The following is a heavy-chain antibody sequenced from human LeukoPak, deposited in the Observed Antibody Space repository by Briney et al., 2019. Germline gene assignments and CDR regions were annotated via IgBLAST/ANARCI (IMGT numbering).Heavy chain of an antibody. CDR2: IYHGGSA. V-gene: IGHV4-30-2*01. J-gene: IGHJ4*02. CDR1: GGSIHTGGYS. CDR3: ARYDFGDRILDY. Sequence: SVTLSLTCAVSGGSIHTGGYSWSWIRQPPGKGLERIGYIYHGGSAYYNPSLKSRVTMSVDRSKNLFSLRVHSMTAADTAVYYCARYDFGDRILDYWGQGTLVTVSS. D-gene: IGHD4-17*01.